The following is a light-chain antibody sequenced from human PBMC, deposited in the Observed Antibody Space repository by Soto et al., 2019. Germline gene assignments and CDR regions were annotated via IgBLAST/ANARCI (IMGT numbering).Light chain of an antibody. V-gene: IGKV1-5*01. J-gene: IGKJ1*01. Sequence: DIKMCQSPSTLSGYVGDRVTITCRASQTISSWLAWYQQKPGKAPKLLIYDVSALKRGVPPRFSGSGSGTEFTLTISSLQPDDFATYYCQQYDSFSVTFGQGTKVDIK. CDR3: QQYDSFSVT. CDR1: QTISSW. CDR2: DVS.